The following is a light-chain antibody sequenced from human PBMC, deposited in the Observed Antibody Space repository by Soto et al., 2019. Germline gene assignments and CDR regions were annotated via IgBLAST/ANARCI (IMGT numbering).Light chain of an antibody. CDR1: QSISSY. Sequence: EIVMTQSPATLSLSPGERAPLSCRASQSISSYLAWYQQKHGQAPRLLIYDASNRATGIPARFSGSGSGTNFTITISSLEPEDFEVYYCQQRRSWQVTFGQGTKVDIK. CDR2: DAS. J-gene: IGKJ1*01. CDR3: QQRRSWQVT. V-gene: IGKV3-11*01.